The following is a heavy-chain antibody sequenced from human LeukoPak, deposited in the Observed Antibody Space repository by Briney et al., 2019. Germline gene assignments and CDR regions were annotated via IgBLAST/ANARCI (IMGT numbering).Heavy chain of an antibody. CDR2: INHSGST. CDR3: ARAGWEGAFDI. Sequence: SETLSLTCAVYGGSFSGYYWSWIRQPPGKGLEWIGEINHSGSTNYNPSLKSRVTISVDTSKNQFSLKLSSVTAADTAVYYCARAGWEGAFDIWGQGTMVTVSS. D-gene: IGHD1-26*01. V-gene: IGHV4-34*01. CDR1: GGSFSGYY. J-gene: IGHJ3*02.